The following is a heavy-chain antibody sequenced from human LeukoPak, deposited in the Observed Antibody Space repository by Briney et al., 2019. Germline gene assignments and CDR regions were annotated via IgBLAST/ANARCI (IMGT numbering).Heavy chain of an antibody. V-gene: IGHV1-69*05. Sequence: SVKVSCKASGGTFSSYAISWVRQAPGQGLEWMGGIIPIFGTANYAQKFQGRVTITTDVSTSTAYMELSSLRSEDTAVYYCARAVLKIAAAAHNWFDPWGQGTLVTVSS. D-gene: IGHD6-13*01. CDR3: ARAVLKIAAAAHNWFDP. CDR2: IIPIFGTA. J-gene: IGHJ5*02. CDR1: GGTFSSYA.